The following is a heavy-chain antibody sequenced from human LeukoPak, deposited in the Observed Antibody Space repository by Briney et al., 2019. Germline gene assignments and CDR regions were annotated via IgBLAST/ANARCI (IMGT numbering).Heavy chain of an antibody. CDR2: ISWNSGSI. J-gene: IGHJ6*02. D-gene: IGHD4-11*01. CDR3: ARMTTTVTTVDYYYYYGMDV. Sequence: GGSLRLSCAASGFTFDEYAMHWVRQAPGKGLEWVSGISWNSGSIGYADSVKGRFTISRDDAKKSLYLQMNSLGAEDSALYYCARMTTTVTTVDYYYYYGMDVWGQGTTVTVSS. CDR1: GFTFDEYA. V-gene: IGHV3-9*01.